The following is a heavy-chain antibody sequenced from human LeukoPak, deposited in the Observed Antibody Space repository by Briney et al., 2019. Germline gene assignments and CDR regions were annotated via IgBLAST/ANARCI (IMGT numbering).Heavy chain of an antibody. CDR2: INHSGST. J-gene: IGHJ6*03. V-gene: IGHV4-34*01. Sequence: SETLSLTCAVYGGSFSGYYWSWIRQPPGKGLEWIGEINHSGSTNYNPSLKSRVTISVDTSKNQFSLKPSSVTAADTAVYYCARALFVYSSSWQSYYYYYYMDVWGKGTTVTVSS. CDR1: GGSFSGYY. CDR3: ARALFVYSSSWQSYYYYYYMDV. D-gene: IGHD6-13*01.